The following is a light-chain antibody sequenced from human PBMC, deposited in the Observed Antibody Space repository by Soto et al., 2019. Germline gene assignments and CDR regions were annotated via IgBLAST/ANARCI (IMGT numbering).Light chain of an antibody. J-gene: IGKJ1*01. CDR1: QSIDTW. Sequence: IKMTQSPSTLSASVLDIVTITCLASQSIDTWLAWYQQKPGKAPNLLIYDASTLESGVPSRFSGGGSGTEFTLTISSLQPDDFATYYCQRYNNIARTFGQGTKVDIK. CDR3: QRYNNIART. CDR2: DAS. V-gene: IGKV1-5*01.